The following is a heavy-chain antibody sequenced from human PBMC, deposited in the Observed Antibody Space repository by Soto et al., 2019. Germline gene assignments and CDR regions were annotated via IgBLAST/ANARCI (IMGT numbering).Heavy chain of an antibody. V-gene: IGHV1-69*13. Sequence: GASVKVSCKASGGTFSSYAISWVRQAPGQGLEWTGGIIPIFGTANYAQKFQGRVTITADESTSTAYMELSSLRSEDTAVYYCAREVRAVAGLIIVDYWGQGTLVTVSS. CDR2: IIPIFGTA. CDR1: GGTFSSYA. J-gene: IGHJ4*02. D-gene: IGHD6-19*01. CDR3: AREVRAVAGLIIVDY.